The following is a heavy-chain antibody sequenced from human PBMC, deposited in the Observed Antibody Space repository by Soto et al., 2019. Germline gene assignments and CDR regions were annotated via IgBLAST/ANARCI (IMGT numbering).Heavy chain of an antibody. CDR3: ASAGDDCIADKCYVSDY. V-gene: IGHV1-3*04. CDR1: GYTFTSYA. Sequence: ASVKVSCKASGYTFTSYAMHWVRQAPGQSLEWMGWINTGKGNTKYSQNFQGRVTITSDTSASTAYIDLSSLRSEDTAMYYCASAGDDCIADKCYVSDYWGQGTLLTV. D-gene: IGHD2-2*01. CDR2: INTGKGNT. J-gene: IGHJ4*02.